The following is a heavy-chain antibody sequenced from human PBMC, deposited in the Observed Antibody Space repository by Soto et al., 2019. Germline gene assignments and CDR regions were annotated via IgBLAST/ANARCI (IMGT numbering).Heavy chain of an antibody. Sequence: PSETLSLTCAVYGGSFSGYYWSWIRQPPGKGLEWIGEINHSGSTNYNPSLKSRVTISVDTSKNQFSLKLSSVTAADTAVYYCARRPSDVFITMVRGGRYYGMDVWGQGTTVTVSS. V-gene: IGHV4-34*01. CDR3: ARRPSDVFITMVRGGRYYGMDV. D-gene: IGHD3-10*01. CDR1: GGSFSGYY. J-gene: IGHJ6*02. CDR2: INHSGST.